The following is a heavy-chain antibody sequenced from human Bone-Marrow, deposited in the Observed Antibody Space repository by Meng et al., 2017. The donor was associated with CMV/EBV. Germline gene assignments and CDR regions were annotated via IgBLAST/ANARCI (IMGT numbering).Heavy chain of an antibody. CDR1: GFTFSSYS. D-gene: IGHD6-13*01. V-gene: IGHV3-48*04. J-gene: IGHJ6*02. CDR3: ARDPIAATSYGMDV. Sequence: GESLKISCAASGFTFSSYSMNWVRQAPGKGLEWVSYISSSSSTIYHADSVKGRFTISRDNAKNSLYLQMNSLRAEDTAAYYCARDPIAATSYGMDVWGQGTTVTFSS. CDR2: ISSSSSTI.